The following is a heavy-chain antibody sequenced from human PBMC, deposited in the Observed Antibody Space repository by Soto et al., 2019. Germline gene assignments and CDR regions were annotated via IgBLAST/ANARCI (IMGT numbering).Heavy chain of an antibody. CDR1: GYTFTSYA. V-gene: IGHV1-3*01. CDR2: INAGNGNT. D-gene: IGHD3-3*01. Sequence: ASVKVSCKASGYTFTSYAMHWVRQAPGQRLEWMGWINAGNGNTKYSQKFQGRVTITRDTSASTAYMELSSLRSEDTAVYYCARGRTPHTIQAAFDIWGQGTMVTVSS. J-gene: IGHJ3*02. CDR3: ARGRTPHTIQAAFDI.